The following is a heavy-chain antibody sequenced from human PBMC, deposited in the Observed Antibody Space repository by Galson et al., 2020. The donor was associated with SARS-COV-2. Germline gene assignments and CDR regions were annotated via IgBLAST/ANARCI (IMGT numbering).Heavy chain of an antibody. J-gene: IGHJ4*02. CDR2: MSFDGNNK. Sequence: GGSLRLSCAASGFTFSSYAMHWVRQAPGKGLEWVAVMSFDGNNKFYADSVKGRFTVSRDNSRNTLYLQMNSLRVEDTAVYYCARAVEFRVLEWSEFDYWSQGTLVTVSS. D-gene: IGHD3-3*01. V-gene: IGHV3-30-3*01. CDR3: ARAVEFRVLEWSEFDY. CDR1: GFTFSSYA.